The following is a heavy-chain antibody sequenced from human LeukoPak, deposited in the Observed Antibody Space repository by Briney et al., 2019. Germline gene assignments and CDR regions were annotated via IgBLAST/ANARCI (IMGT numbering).Heavy chain of an antibody. Sequence: GGSLRLSCAASGFTFSSYGMHWVRQAPGKGLEWVAFIRYDGSNKYYADSVKGRFTISRDNSKNTLYLQMNSLRPEDKAVYYCAKVNRGGYDSFDYWGQGTLVTVSS. J-gene: IGHJ4*02. V-gene: IGHV3-30*02. D-gene: IGHD5-12*01. CDR2: IRYDGSNK. CDR3: AKVNRGGYDSFDY. CDR1: GFTFSSYG.